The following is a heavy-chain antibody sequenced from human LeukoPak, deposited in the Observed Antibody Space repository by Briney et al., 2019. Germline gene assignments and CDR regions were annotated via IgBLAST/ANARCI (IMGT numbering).Heavy chain of an antibody. CDR1: GFAFSTYV. Sequence: GGSLRLSCAASGFAFSTYVMNWFRQAPGKGLEWVSTISVGAEYIFYADSVKGRFTISRDDSNNALYLQMHSLRAEDTALYYCASGPPFLKYFEYWGQGTLVTVSS. CDR3: ASGPPFLKYFEY. V-gene: IGHV3-23*01. J-gene: IGHJ4*02. D-gene: IGHD3-3*01. CDR2: ISVGAEYI.